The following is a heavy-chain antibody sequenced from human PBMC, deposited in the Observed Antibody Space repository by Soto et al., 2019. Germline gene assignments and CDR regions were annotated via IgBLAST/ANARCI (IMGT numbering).Heavy chain of an antibody. J-gene: IGHJ3*02. Sequence: QVQLVESGGGVVQPGRSLRLSCAASGFTFSSYGMHWVRQAPGKGLEWVAVIWYDGSNKYYADSVKGRFTISRDNSKNTLFLQMNSLRAEDTAVYHCARDRGYSGRYPDTFDIWGQGTMVTVSS. CDR3: ARDRGYSGRYPDTFDI. CDR1: GFTFSSYG. D-gene: IGHD1-26*01. V-gene: IGHV3-33*01. CDR2: IWYDGSNK.